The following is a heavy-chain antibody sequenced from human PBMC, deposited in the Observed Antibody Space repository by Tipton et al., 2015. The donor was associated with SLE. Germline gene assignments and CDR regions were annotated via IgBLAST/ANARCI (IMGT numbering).Heavy chain of an antibody. J-gene: IGHJ6*02. V-gene: IGHV3-30*04. D-gene: IGHD4-17*01. CDR3: ARVGGSMTTNDYYYGMDV. CDR1: GFTFSSYA. CDR2: ISYDGSNK. Sequence: SLRLSCAASGFTFSSYAMSWVRQAPGKGLEWVSVISYDGSNKYYADSVKGRFTISRDNSKNTLYLQMNSLRAEDTAVYYCARVGGSMTTNDYYYGMDVWGQGTTVTVSS.